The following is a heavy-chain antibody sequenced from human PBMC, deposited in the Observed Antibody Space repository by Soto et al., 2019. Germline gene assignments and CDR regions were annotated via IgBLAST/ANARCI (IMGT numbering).Heavy chain of an antibody. Sequence: PGVSLRLSCAASGFTFSIYAMSWVRQAPGQWLELVAVICGRGSSTYYADSVKGRFTISRDNSKNTLYLQMNSLRAEDTAVYYCARELSDMIVVRSGDYYFDYWGQGTLVTVSS. CDR2: ICGRGSST. CDR3: ARELSDMIVVRSGDYYFDY. D-gene: IGHD3-22*01. V-gene: IGHV3-23*01. CDR1: GFTFSIYA. J-gene: IGHJ4*02.